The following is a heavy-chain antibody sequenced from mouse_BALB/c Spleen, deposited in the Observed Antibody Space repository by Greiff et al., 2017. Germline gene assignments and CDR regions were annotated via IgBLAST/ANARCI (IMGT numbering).Heavy chain of an antibody. V-gene: IGHV1-14*01. CDR2: INPYNDGT. J-gene: IGHJ4*01. D-gene: IGHD1-1*01. CDR3: ARGYYYGSSSGAMDY. Sequence: VQLKESGPELVKPGASVKMSCKASGYTFTSYVMHWVKQKPGQGLEWIGYINPYNDGTKYNEKFKGKATLTSDKSSSTAYMELSSLTSEDSAVYYCARGYYYGSSSGAMDYWGQGTSVTVSS. CDR1: GYTFTSYV.